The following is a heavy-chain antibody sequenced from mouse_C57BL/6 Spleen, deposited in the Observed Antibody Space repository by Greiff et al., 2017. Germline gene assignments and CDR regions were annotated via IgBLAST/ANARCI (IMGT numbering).Heavy chain of an antibody. CDR2: ISNGGGST. CDR3: ARQGVLVTTLVARGYFGG. CDR1: GFTFSDYY. J-gene: IGHJ1*03. Sequence: EVNLVESGGGLVQPGGSLKLSCAASGFTFSDYYMYWVRQTPGKRLEWVAYISNGGGSTYYPDTVKGRFTISRDNAKNTLYLQMSRLKSEDTAMYYCARQGVLVTTLVARGYFGGWGTGTTVTVSS. D-gene: IGHD1-1*01. V-gene: IGHV5-12*01.